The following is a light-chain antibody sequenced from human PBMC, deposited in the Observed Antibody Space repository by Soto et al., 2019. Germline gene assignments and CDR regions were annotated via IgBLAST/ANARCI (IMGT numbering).Light chain of an antibody. CDR1: SSNIGSNT. V-gene: IGLV1-44*01. CDR2: SNN. J-gene: IGLJ1*01. CDR3: AALDDSLNVPVYV. Sequence: QSVLTQPPSASGTPGQRVTISCSGSSSNIGSNTVNWYQQLPGTAPKLLIYSNNQRPSGGPDRLSGSQSGTSASLAIRGLHSGDEADFYCAALDDSLNVPVYVFGTGTKLTVL.